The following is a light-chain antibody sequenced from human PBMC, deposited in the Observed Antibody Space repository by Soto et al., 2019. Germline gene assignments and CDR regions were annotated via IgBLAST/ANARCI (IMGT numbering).Light chain of an antibody. Sequence: EIVLTQSPGTLSLSPGERATLSCRSSQSVSSSYLAWYQQKPGQAPRLLIYDASSRATGIPDRFSGSGSGTDFTLTISRLEPEDFVVYYCQQYGSSPTFGQGTKVEIK. V-gene: IGKV3-20*01. CDR3: QQYGSSPT. CDR2: DAS. J-gene: IGKJ1*01. CDR1: QSVSSSY.